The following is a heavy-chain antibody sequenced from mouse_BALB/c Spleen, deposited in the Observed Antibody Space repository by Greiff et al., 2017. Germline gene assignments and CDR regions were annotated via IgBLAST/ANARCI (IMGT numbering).Heavy chain of an antibody. V-gene: IGHV5-6-5*01. CDR1: GFTFSSYA. D-gene: IGHD4-1*01. CDR3: ASGDLTCAY. J-gene: IGHJ3*01. Sequence: EVQLVESGGGLVKPGGSLKLSCAASGFTFSSYAMSWVRQTPEKGLEWIASISRGGSTYYPDSVKGRFTIARDNARTILYLQMSRLRSEDTAMYYSASGDLTCAYWGQGTLVTVSA. CDR2: ISRGGST.